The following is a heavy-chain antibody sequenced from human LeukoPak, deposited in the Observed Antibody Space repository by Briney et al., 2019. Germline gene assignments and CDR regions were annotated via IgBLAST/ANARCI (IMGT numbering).Heavy chain of an antibody. J-gene: IGHJ4*02. CDR3: TRVKYCSGGSCYPLDY. D-gene: IGHD2-15*01. CDR2: IRSKAYGGTT. V-gene: IGHV3-49*04. Sequence: GGSLRLSCTASGFTLGDYAMSWVRQAPGKGLEWVGFIRSKAYGGTTEYAASVKGRFTTSRDDSKSIAYLQMNSLKTEDTAVYYCTRVKYCSGGSCYPLDYWGQGTLVTVSS. CDR1: GFTLGDYA.